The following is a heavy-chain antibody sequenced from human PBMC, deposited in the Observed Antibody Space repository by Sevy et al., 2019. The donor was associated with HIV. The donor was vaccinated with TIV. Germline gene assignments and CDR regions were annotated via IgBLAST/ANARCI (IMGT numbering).Heavy chain of an antibody. D-gene: IGHD2-2*01. V-gene: IGHV4-59*01. CDR1: GVSISPYY. CDR2: SGSS. J-gene: IGHJ4*02. Sequence: SETLSLTCTVSGVSISPYYWAWIRQPPGKGLECVGFSGSSNYNPSLKSRVTTSVDTSKNQFSLKLSSVTAADTAIYYCARGGPNQHQLDYFDYWGQGTLVTVSS. CDR3: ARGGPNQHQLDYFDY.